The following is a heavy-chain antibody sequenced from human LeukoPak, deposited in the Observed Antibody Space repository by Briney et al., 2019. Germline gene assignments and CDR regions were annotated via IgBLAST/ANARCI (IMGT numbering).Heavy chain of an antibody. CDR1: GGSVSSSNYY. Sequence: PSETLSLTCTVSGGSVSSSNYYWSWIRQPPGKGLQWIGYIYYSGSTNYNPSLKSRVTISVDTSKNQFSLKLSSVTAADTAVYYCARGAFGEFRHWGQGTLVTVSS. V-gene: IGHV4-61*01. CDR2: IYYSGST. J-gene: IGHJ4*02. CDR3: ARGAFGEFRH. D-gene: IGHD3-10*01.